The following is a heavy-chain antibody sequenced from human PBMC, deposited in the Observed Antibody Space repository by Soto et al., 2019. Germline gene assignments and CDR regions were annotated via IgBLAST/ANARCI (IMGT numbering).Heavy chain of an antibody. CDR1: GGTFSSYT. Sequence: QVQLVQSAAEVKKPGSSVKVSCKASGGTFSSYTISWVRQAPGQGLEWMGRIIPILGIANYAQKFQGRVTITADKCTSTAYMELSRLRSEDTAVYYCVSHYDSSGEFDYWGQGTLVTVSS. CDR2: IIPILGIA. D-gene: IGHD3-22*01. J-gene: IGHJ4*02. V-gene: IGHV1-69*02. CDR3: VSHYDSSGEFDY.